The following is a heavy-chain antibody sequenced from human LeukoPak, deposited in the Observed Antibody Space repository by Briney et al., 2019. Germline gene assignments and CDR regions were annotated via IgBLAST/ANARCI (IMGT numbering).Heavy chain of an antibody. Sequence: GGSLRLSCAASGFTFSSYGMHWVRQAPGKGLEWVAVIWYDGSNKYYADSVKGRFTISRDNSKNTLYLQMNSLRDEDTAVYYCARGNYESSGYYYVFDYWGQGTLVTVSS. CDR3: ARGNYESSGYYYVFDY. V-gene: IGHV3-33*01. CDR1: GFTFSSYG. J-gene: IGHJ4*02. D-gene: IGHD3-22*01. CDR2: IWYDGSNK.